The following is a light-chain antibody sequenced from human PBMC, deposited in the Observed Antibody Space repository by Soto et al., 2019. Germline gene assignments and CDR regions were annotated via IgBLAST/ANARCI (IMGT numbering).Light chain of an antibody. CDR1: QTLRGRY. V-gene: IGKV3-20*01. CDR2: GAS. CDR3: QQYNSYSPKT. Sequence: DTVLTQSPGTLSLSPGERATLSCRASQTLRGRYLAWYQQKPGQAPRLLIYGASSRATGIPDRFSGSGSGTEFTLTISSLQPDDFATYYCQQYNSYSPKTFGQGTQGGYQ. J-gene: IGKJ1*01.